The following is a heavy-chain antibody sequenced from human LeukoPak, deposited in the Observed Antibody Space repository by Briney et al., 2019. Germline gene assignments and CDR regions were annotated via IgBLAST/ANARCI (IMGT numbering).Heavy chain of an antibody. V-gene: IGHV4-38-2*02. CDR3: TRRYCSGGSCSFQH. Sequence: SETLSLTCTVSGYPISSGYYWGWIRQPPGKGLEWIGSGSTYYNPSLKSRVTISVDTSKNQFSLKLSSVTAADTAVYYCTRRYCSGGSCSFQHWGQGTLVTVSS. J-gene: IGHJ1*01. CDR1: GYPISSGYY. D-gene: IGHD2-15*01. CDR2: SGST.